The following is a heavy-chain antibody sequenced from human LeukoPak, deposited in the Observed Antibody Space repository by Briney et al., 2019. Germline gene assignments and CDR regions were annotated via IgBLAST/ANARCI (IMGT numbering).Heavy chain of an antibody. V-gene: IGHV3-33*01. CDR2: ISYDGSNK. CDR1: GFTFTNYG. CDR3: ARLIQPYYGSGSFSPFDS. D-gene: IGHD3-10*01. J-gene: IGHJ4*02. Sequence: PGRALRLSCAASGFTFTNYGMHWVRQAPGKGLEWVAFISYDGSNKHYADSVKGRFTISRDNSKNTLYLQMNSLRAEDTAVYFCARLIQPYYGSGSFSPFDSWGQGTLVTVSS.